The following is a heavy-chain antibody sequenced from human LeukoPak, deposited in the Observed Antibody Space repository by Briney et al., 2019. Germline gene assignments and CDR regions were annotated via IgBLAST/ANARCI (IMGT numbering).Heavy chain of an antibody. Sequence: GGSLRLSCAASGFTVSSNYISWVRQAPGKGLEWVSLIYADASTYYADSVKGRFTISRDNSKNTLYLQINSLGAEDTAVYYCARNPDRPDGSACTLGYWGQGTLVTVSS. D-gene: IGHD5-24*01. CDR2: IYADAST. J-gene: IGHJ4*02. CDR3: ARNPDRPDGSACTLGY. CDR1: GFTVSSNY. V-gene: IGHV3-66*01.